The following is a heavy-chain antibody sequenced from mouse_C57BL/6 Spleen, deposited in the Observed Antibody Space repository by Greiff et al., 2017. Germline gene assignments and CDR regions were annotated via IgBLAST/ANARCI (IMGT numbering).Heavy chain of an antibody. CDR1: GYSFTSYY. CDR2: IYPGSGNT. Sequence: QVHVKQSGPELVKPGASVKISCKASGYSFTSYYIHWVKQRPGQGLEWIGWIYPGSGNTKNNEKFKGKATLTADTSSSTAYMQLSSLTSADSAVYYCARSGVGPFDYWGQGTTLTVSS. J-gene: IGHJ2*01. CDR3: ARSGVGPFDY. D-gene: IGHD4-1*01. V-gene: IGHV1-66*01.